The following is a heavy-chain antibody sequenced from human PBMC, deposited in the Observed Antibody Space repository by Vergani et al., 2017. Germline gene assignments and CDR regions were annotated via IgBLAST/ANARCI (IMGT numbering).Heavy chain of an antibody. CDR1: GFSFRNAW. J-gene: IGHJ6*02. CDR2: IKSTFDRWTT. D-gene: IGHD2-21*01. CDR3: NTDPRYCGDRSCDWLRDHHYYGMDV. Sequence: EVQLVESGGGIVKPGGSLRLSCVASGFSFRNAWMNWVRRTPGKGLEWVGRIKSTFDRWTTDYAAAVKGRFTISRDDSKNTLFLQMNGLKTEDIGVYYCNTDPRYCGDRSCDWLRDHHYYGMDVWGQGTTVTVSS. V-gene: IGHV3-15*07.